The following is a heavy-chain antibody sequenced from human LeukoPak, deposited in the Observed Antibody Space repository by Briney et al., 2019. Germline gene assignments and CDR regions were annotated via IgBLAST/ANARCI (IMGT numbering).Heavy chain of an antibody. J-gene: IGHJ4*02. CDR1: GFTFSSYA. CDR2: ISYDGSNK. D-gene: IGHD6-13*01. CDR3: AKETLYSSSWYYFDY. V-gene: IGHV3-30-3*01. Sequence: GGSLRLSCAASGFTFSSYAMHWVRQAPGKGLEWVAVISYDGSNKYYADSVKGRFTISRDNSKNTLYLQMNSLRAEDTAVYYCAKETLYSSSWYYFDYWGQGTLVTVSS.